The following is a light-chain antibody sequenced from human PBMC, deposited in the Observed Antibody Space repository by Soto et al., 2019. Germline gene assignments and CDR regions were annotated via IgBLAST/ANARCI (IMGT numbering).Light chain of an antibody. CDR3: SSYTTSNTRQIV. V-gene: IGLV2-14*03. Sequence: QPLLTHPASVSGSPGQSINISCTGTSSDVDGYNYVSWYQHHPGKAPKLIIYDVSNRPSGVSTPFSGSKSGNTASLTISGLQPEDEADYYCSSYTTSNTRQIVFGTGTKVTVL. CDR1: SSDVDGYNY. CDR2: DVS. J-gene: IGLJ1*01.